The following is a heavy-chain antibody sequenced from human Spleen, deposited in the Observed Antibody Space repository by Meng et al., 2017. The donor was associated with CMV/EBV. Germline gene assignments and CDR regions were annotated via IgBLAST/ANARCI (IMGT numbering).Heavy chain of an antibody. Sequence: ASVKVSCEASGYTFTGYYMHWVRQAPGQGLEWMGWINPNSGGTNYAQKFQGRVTMTRDTSISTAYMELSRLRSDDTAVYYCARRIFGVVSGMDVWGQGTTVTVSS. CDR1: GYTFTGYY. J-gene: IGHJ6*02. CDR2: INPNSGGT. D-gene: IGHD3-3*01. CDR3: ARRIFGVVSGMDV. V-gene: IGHV1-2*02.